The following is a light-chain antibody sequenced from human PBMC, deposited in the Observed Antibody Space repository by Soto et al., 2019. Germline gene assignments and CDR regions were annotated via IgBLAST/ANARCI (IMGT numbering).Light chain of an antibody. CDR2: AAS. CDR3: QQSYSTPLWT. Sequence: DIQMTQSPSSLSASVGDRVTITCRASQSISSYLNWYQQKPGKAPKLLIYAASSLQSGVPSRFSGSGSGTDFTLTISSLQPEDFATYYCQQSYSTPLWTFGQGNKLEIK. CDR1: QSISSY. V-gene: IGKV1-39*01. J-gene: IGKJ1*01.